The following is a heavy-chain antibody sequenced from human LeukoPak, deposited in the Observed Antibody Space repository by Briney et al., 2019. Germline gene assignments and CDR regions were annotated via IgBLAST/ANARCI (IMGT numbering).Heavy chain of an antibody. Sequence: PGGSLRLSCAASGFTFSGNWMSWVRQAPGKGLEWVANIKEDGSEKYYVDSVKGRFTISRDNAKNSLYLQMNSLRAEDTGVYYCARDNVEGYFDYWGQGTLVTVSP. J-gene: IGHJ4*02. CDR2: IKEDGSEK. CDR3: ARDNVEGYFDY. CDR1: GFTFSGNW. V-gene: IGHV3-7*01. D-gene: IGHD2-21*01.